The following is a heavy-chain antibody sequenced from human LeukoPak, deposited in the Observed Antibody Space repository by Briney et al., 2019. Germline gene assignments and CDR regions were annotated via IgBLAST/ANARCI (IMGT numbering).Heavy chain of an antibody. CDR2: ISSSSSYI. D-gene: IGHD6-13*01. V-gene: IGHV3-21*01. J-gene: IGHJ5*02. CDR1: GFSFSTYT. Sequence: PGGSLRLSCAASGFSFSTYTMNWVRQAPGKGLEWVSSISSSSSYIYYADSVKGRFTISRDNAKNSLYLQMNSLRAEDTAVYYCARDRSAAAGFPNWFDPWGQGTLVTVSS. CDR3: ARDRSAAAGFPNWFDP.